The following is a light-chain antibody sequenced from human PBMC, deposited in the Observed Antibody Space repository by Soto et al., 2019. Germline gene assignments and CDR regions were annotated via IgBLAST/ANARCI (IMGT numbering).Light chain of an antibody. CDR2: GNS. Sequence: QSVLTQPPSVSGAPGQRVTISCTGSSSNIGAGYDVHWYQQLPGTAPKLLIYGNSNRPSGVPDRFSGYKSGTSASLDITGLEAEDEADYDCQSYASSLSGSVFGGGTQLNVL. CDR1: SSNIGAGYD. V-gene: IGLV1-40*01. CDR3: QSYASSLSGSV. J-gene: IGLJ7*01.